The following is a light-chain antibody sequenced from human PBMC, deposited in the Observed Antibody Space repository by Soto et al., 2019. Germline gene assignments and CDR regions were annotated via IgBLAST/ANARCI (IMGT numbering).Light chain of an antibody. V-gene: IGKV2-28*01. Sequence: DIVMTQSPLSLPVTPGEPASISCRSSQSLLHSTGNTYLDWYLQKPGQSPQLLIFLASYRAPGVPDRFSGSGSGTDVTLKISRVEAEDVGVYYCMQALQTPRTFGQGTKVEIK. CDR2: LAS. CDR1: QSLLHSTGNTY. J-gene: IGKJ1*01. CDR3: MQALQTPRT.